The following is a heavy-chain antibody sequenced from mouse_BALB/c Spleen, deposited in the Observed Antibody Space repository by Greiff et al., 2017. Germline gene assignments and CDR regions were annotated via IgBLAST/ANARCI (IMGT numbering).Heavy chain of an antibody. CDR3: ARGYDGYYVSWFAY. J-gene: IGHJ3*01. V-gene: IGHV2-9*02. D-gene: IGHD2-3*01. CDR1: GFSLTSYG. Sequence: VKLMESGPGLVAPSPSLSFTCTVSGFSLTSYGVHWVRQPPGKGLEWLGVIWAGGSTNYNSALMSRLSISKDNSKSQVFLKMNSLQTDDTAMYYCARGYDGYYVSWFAYWGQGTLVTVSA. CDR2: IWAGGST.